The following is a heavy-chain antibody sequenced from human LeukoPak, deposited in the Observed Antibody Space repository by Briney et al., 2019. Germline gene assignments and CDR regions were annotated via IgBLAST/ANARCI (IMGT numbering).Heavy chain of an antibody. CDR1: GFTFSSYA. V-gene: IGHV3-30-3*01. J-gene: IGHJ4*02. CDR3: ARDRVWYGSGSYYYFDY. CDR2: ISYDGSNK. Sequence: GGSLRLSCAASGFTFSSYAMHWVRQAPGKGLEWVAVISYDGSNKYYADSVKGRFTISRDNSKNTLYLQMNSLRAADTAVYYCARDRVWYGSGSYYYFDYWGQGTLVTVSS. D-gene: IGHD3-10*01.